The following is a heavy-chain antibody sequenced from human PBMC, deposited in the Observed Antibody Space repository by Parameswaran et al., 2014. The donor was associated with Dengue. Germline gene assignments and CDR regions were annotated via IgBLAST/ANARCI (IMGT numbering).Heavy chain of an antibody. CDR2: TYYRSKWYN. CDR3: ARQAGVRGMDV. J-gene: IGHJ6*02. V-gene: IGHV6-1*01. D-gene: IGHD3-10*01. Sequence: WIRQSPSRGLEWLGRTYYRSKWYNDYAVSVKSRITINPDTSKNQFSLQLNSVTPEDTAVYYCARQAGVRGMDVWGQGTTVTVSS.